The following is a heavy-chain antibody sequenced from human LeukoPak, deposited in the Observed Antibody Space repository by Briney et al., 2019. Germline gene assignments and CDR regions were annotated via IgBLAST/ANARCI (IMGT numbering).Heavy chain of an antibody. J-gene: IGHJ4*02. Sequence: QPGGSLRLSCAAPGFTFSGSAMHWVRQAPGKGLEWVSAITGSGGNTYYADSVKGRFTISRDNSKNTVFLQMNSLRAEDTAVYYCAKWGDYDVLTGYYVSDYWGQGTLVTVSS. D-gene: IGHD3-9*01. CDR1: GFTFSGSA. V-gene: IGHV3-23*01. CDR3: AKWGDYDVLTGYYVSDY. CDR2: ITGSGGNT.